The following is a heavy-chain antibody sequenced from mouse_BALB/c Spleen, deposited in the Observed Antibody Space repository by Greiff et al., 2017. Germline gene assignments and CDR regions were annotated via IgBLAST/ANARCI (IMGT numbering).Heavy chain of an antibody. CDR2: INSKGGST. J-gene: IGHJ2*01. V-gene: IGHV5-6-3*01. Sequence: EVKVVESGGGLVQPGGSLKLSCAASGFTFSSYGMSWVRQTPDKRLELVATINSKGGSTYYPDSVKGRFTISRDNAKNTLYLQMSSLKSEDTAMYYCARADGYFDYWGQGTTLTVSS. CDR1: GFTFSSYG. CDR3: ARADGYFDY. D-gene: IGHD2-3*01.